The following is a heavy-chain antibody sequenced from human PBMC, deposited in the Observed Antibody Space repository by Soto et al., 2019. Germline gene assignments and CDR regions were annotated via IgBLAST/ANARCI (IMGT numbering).Heavy chain of an antibody. V-gene: IGHV3-9*01. D-gene: IGHD2-15*01. Sequence: GGSLRLSCAASGFTFDDYAMHWVRQAPGKGLEWVSGISWNSGSIGYADSVKGRFTISRDNAKNSLYLQMNSLRAEDTALYYCAKDIAVEGPEDYYYNMDVWGQGTTVTVSS. CDR2: ISWNSGSI. CDR1: GFTFDDYA. J-gene: IGHJ6*02. CDR3: AKDIAVEGPEDYYYNMDV.